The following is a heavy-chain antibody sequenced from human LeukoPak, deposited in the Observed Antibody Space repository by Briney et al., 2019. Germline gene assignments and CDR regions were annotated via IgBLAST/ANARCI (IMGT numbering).Heavy chain of an antibody. CDR3: ARPGEGDNWNPWVV. Sequence: GGSLRLSGAGSGFTFSDHYIDWVRQAPGKGLEWISYISNSRTTIYYADSVKGRFTISRDNAKSSLYLQMNSLRAEDTAVYYCARPGEGDNWNPWVVWGQGTLVTVSS. J-gene: IGHJ4*02. CDR2: ISNSRTTI. V-gene: IGHV3-11*04. D-gene: IGHD1-20*01. CDR1: GFTFSDHY.